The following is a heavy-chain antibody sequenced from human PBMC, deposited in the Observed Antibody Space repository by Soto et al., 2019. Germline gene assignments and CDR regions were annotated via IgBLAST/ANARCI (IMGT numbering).Heavy chain of an antibody. J-gene: IGHJ3*02. D-gene: IGHD1-1*01. CDR2: ISAYNGNT. V-gene: IGHV1-18*04. CDR1: GYTFTSYG. CDR3: ARDATGTPAPI. Sequence: QVQLVQSGAEVKKPGASVKVSCKASGYTFTSYGISWVRQAPGQGLEWMGWISAYNGNTNYAQKLQGRVTMTTDTPTSTAYMERRSRSSDDTAVYYCARDATGTPAPIWGQGTMVTVSS.